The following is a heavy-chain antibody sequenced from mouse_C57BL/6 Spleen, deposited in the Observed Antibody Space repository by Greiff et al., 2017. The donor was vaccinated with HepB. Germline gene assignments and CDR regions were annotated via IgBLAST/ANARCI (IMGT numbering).Heavy chain of an antibody. Sequence: QVQLQQSGAELVKPGASVKLSCKASGYTFTSYWMHWVKQRPGQGLEWIGMIHPNSGSTNYNEKFKSKATLTVDKSSSTAYMQLSSLTSEDSAVYYCARSDPDGYYEGCMDYWGQGTSVTVSS. CDR2: IHPNSGST. V-gene: IGHV1-64*01. J-gene: IGHJ4*01. D-gene: IGHD2-3*01. CDR1: GYTFTSYW. CDR3: ARSDPDGYYEGCMDY.